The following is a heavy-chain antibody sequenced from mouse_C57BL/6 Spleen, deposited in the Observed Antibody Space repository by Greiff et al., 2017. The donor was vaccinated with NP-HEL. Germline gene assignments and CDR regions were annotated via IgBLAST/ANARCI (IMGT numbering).Heavy chain of an antibody. D-gene: IGHD2-1*01. CDR3: ARDGNYYAMDY. Sequence: EVKLMESEGGLVQPGSSIKLPCTASGFTFSDYYMAWVRQVPEKGLEWVANINYDGSSTYYLDSLKSRFIISRDNAKNILYLQMSSLKSEDTATYYCARDGNYYAMDYWGQGTSVTVSS. V-gene: IGHV5-16*01. CDR1: GFTFSDYY. J-gene: IGHJ4*01. CDR2: INYDGSST.